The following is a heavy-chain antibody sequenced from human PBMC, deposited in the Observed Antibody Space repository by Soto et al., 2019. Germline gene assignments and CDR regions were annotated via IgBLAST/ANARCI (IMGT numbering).Heavy chain of an antibody. J-gene: IGHJ6*02. V-gene: IGHV2-26*01. Sequence: SGPTLVNPTETLTLTCTVSGFSLSNARMGVSWIRQPPGKALEWLAHIFSNDEKSYSTSLKSRLTISKDTSKSQVVLTMTNMDPVDTATYYCARMPRYNWKGYYYYYGMDVWGQGTTVTVSS. CDR2: IFSNDEK. CDR3: ARMPRYNWKGYYYYYGMDV. D-gene: IGHD1-1*01. CDR1: GFSLSNARMG.